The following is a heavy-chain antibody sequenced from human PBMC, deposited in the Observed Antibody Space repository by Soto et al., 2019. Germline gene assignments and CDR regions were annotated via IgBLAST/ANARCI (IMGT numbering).Heavy chain of an antibody. J-gene: IGHJ5*02. CDR2: IIPILGIA. CDR1: GGTVSSSP. CDR3: ARGYCSGGSCYSGWFDP. V-gene: IGHV1-69*02. Sequence: QDQLVQSGAEVKKAGSSVKVSCKASGGTVSSSPISWVRQAPGQGLKWMGRIIPILGIANYAQKFQGRVTITADKSTSTAYRELRSLRSEDTAVYYCARGYCSGGSCYSGWFDPWGQGTLVTVSS. D-gene: IGHD2-15*01.